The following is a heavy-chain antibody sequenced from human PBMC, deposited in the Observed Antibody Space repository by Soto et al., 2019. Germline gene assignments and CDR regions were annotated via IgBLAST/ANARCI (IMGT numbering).Heavy chain of an antibody. J-gene: IGHJ5*02. Sequence: QVQLVQSGAEVKKPGSSVKVSCKASGGTFSSYAISWVRQAPGQGLEWVGGIIPIFGTANYAQKFQGRVTITAAESTSTAYMELSSLRSEDTAVYYCAREKITIFGVVISGWFDPWGQGTLVTVSS. V-gene: IGHV1-69*12. CDR3: AREKITIFGVVISGWFDP. CDR2: IIPIFGTA. CDR1: GGTFSSYA. D-gene: IGHD3-3*01.